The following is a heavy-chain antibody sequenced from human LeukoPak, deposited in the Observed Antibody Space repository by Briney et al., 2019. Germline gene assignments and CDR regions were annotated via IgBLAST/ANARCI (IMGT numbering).Heavy chain of an antibody. J-gene: IGHJ4*02. CDR3: ATFQAYANSGHLRPYFDY. Sequence: ASVKVSCKISGYSLTELAIRWVRQAPGKGLEWMGGSDPEDVKTSFAEKFQGRVTFTEDTSTDTAFMKLSRLRSDDTAVYYCATFQAYANSGHLRPYFDYWGQGTLVTVSS. V-gene: IGHV1-24*01. CDR2: SDPEDVKT. CDR1: GYSLTELA. D-gene: IGHD3-22*01.